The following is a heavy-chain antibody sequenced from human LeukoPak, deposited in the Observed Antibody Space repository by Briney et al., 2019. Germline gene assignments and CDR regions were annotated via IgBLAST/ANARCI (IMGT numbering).Heavy chain of an antibody. CDR1: GFTFSDYY. J-gene: IGHJ3*02. Sequence: PGGSLRLSCAASGFTFSDYYMSWIRQAPGKGLEWVSYISSSGSTIYYADSVKGRFTISRDNAKNSLYLQMNSLRAEDTAVYYCARDSKMVVAATSAFDIWGQGTMVTVSS. D-gene: IGHD2-15*01. V-gene: IGHV3-11*04. CDR3: ARDSKMVVAATSAFDI. CDR2: ISSSGSTI.